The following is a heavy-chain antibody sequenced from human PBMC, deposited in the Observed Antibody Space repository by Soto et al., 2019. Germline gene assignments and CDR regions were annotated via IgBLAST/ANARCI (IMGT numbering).Heavy chain of an antibody. Sequence: QVQLVQSGAEVRKPGSSVTVSCKTSGGLISKYSFNWVRQAPGPGLEWMGWVLPISGSTDYAQKFQGRLTITADRSTSTVYMELSRLRSDDTANYYCATIRVRGGPLRFEDGGQGMLISVSS. V-gene: IGHV1-69*06. CDR3: ATIRVRGGPLRFED. CDR2: VLPISGST. D-gene: IGHD5-12*01. J-gene: IGHJ4*01. CDR1: GGLISKYS.